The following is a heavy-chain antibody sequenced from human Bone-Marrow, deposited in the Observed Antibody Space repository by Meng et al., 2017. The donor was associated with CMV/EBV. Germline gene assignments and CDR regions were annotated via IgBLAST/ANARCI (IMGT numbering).Heavy chain of an antibody. CDR3: ARGRFPPGYSSNWYLYFDL. D-gene: IGHD6-13*01. CDR2: MNPNTGNT. J-gene: IGHJ2*01. Sequence: ASVKVSCKASGYTFTSYNINWVRQATGQGLEWMGWMNPNTGNTGYAQKFQGRLTMTRDTSISTAFVELSSLRSEDTAVYYCARGRFPPGYSSNWYLYFDLWGRGTRVTGSS. CDR1: GYTFTSYN. V-gene: IGHV1-8*01.